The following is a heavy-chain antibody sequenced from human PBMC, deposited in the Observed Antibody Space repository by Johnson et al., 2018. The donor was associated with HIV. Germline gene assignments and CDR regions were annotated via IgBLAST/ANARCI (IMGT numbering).Heavy chain of an antibody. CDR1: GFNFDDYT. CDR3: ARDRGRGSEDAFDI. CDR2: INWNGGST. J-gene: IGHJ3*02. Sequence: VQLVESGGGVVQPGRSLRLSCAASGFNFDDYTMHWVRQVPGKGLEWVSGINWNGGSTGYADSVKGRSTISRDNAKNSLYLQMSSLRAEDTALYYCARDRGRGSEDAFDIWGQGTMVTVSS. D-gene: IGHD2-15*01. V-gene: IGHV3-20*04.